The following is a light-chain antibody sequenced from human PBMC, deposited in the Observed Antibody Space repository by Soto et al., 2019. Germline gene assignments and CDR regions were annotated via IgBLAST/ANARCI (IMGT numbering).Light chain of an antibody. V-gene: IGLV2-14*01. CDR3: SSHTTSSALQV. Sequence: QSALTQPASVAGSPGQSSTISCSGTISDVAVYNYVSWYQQHPGKAPKLMLYGVSKRPSGVSNRFSGSKSGNRASLTISGLQAEDEADYYCSSHTTSSALQVFGTGTKVTVL. CDR1: ISDVAVYNY. CDR2: GVS. J-gene: IGLJ1*01.